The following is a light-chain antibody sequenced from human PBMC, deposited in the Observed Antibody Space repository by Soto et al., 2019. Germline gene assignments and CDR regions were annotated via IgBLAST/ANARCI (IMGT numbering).Light chain of an antibody. Sequence: SSELTQPPSVSVSPGQTASITCSGDKLGDKYACWYQQKPGQSPVLVIYQDSKRPSGIPERFSGSNSGNTATLTISGTQAMEEADYYCQAWDSSTNVFGTGTKVTVL. CDR2: QDS. J-gene: IGLJ1*01. CDR1: KLGDKY. V-gene: IGLV3-1*01. CDR3: QAWDSSTNV.